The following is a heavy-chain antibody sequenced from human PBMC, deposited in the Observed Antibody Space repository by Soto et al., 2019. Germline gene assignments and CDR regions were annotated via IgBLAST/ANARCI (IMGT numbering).Heavy chain of an antibody. J-gene: IGHJ6*03. V-gene: IGHV4-59*08. D-gene: IGHD2-2*02. CDR1: GGSISGYY. Sequence: SETLSLTCTVSGGSISGYYWSWIRQPPGKGLEWIGYIFYSGSTAYNPSLKSRVTISTDTSKNQFSLRLSSVTAADTAVYYCARRRCCSSSRCYKVKSYYYYMDVWGKGTTVTVSS. CDR2: IFYSGST. CDR3: ARRRCCSSSRCYKVKSYYYYMDV.